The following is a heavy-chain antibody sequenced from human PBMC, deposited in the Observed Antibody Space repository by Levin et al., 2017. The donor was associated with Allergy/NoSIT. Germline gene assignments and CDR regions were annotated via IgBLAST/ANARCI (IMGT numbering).Heavy chain of an antibody. CDR3: ASSSSGTAP. Sequence: LSLTCAASGFTFSSYAMHWVRQAPGKGLEWVAVISYDGSNKYYADSVKGRFTISRDNSKNTLYLQMNSLRAEDTAVYYCASSSSGTAPWGQGTLVTVSS. CDR1: GFTFSSYA. CDR2: ISYDGSNK. V-gene: IGHV3-30-3*01. D-gene: IGHD6-19*01. J-gene: IGHJ5*02.